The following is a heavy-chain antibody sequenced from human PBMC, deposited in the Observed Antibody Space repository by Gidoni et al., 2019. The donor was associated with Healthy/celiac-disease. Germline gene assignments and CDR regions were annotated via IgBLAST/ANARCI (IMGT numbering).Heavy chain of an antibody. CDR1: GGTFSSYT. Sequence: QVQLVQSGAEVKKPGSSVKVSCKASGGTFSSYTISWVRQAPGQGLEWMGRIIPILGIANYAQKFQGRVTITADKSTSTAYMELSSLRSEDTAVYYCARDAEGGLLWAYYFDYWGQGTLVTVSS. CDR2: IIPILGIA. J-gene: IGHJ4*02. V-gene: IGHV1-69*08. D-gene: IGHD3-10*01. CDR3: ARDAEGGLLWAYYFDY.